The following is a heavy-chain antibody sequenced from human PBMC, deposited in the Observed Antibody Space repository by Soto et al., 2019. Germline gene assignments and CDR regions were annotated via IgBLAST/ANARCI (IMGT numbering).Heavy chain of an antibody. CDR2: TYYRSKWYD. Sequence: QVQLQQSGPGLVKPSQTLSLTCAISGDSVSIKSAAWNWIRQSQSRGLEWLESTYYRSKWYDDYALSVKSRITSKPDTSKNQFPLQLKSVTPEDTAVYYCARDGSYDTITLDHWGQGSLVTVSS. D-gene: IGHD1-26*01. V-gene: IGHV6-1*01. J-gene: IGHJ4*02. CDR3: ARDGSYDTITLDH. CDR1: GDSVSIKSAA.